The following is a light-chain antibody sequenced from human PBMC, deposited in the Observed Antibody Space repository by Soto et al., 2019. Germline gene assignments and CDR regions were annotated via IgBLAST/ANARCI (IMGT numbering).Light chain of an antibody. CDR2: DVS. V-gene: IGLV2-14*01. CDR3: SSYANSDTVI. CDR1: SSDVGTYNF. Sequence: QLVLTQPASVSGSPGQSITISCTGTSSDVGTYNFVSWYRQHPVKAPILIIFDVSSRPSGISNRFSGSKSGNTASLTISGVQAEDEADYYCSSYANSDTVIFGGGTKLTVL. J-gene: IGLJ2*01.